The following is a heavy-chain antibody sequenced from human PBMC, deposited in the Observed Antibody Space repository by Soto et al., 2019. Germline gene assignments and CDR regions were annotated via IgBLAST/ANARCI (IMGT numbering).Heavy chain of an antibody. CDR2: IGAARDP. CDR3: ARAYTGRLPRRADYYYAMDV. V-gene: IGHV3-13*05. J-gene: IGHJ6*02. Sequence: EVQLVESGGGLVQPGESLILSCATSGFTFSNFDMHWVRQVPGKGLEWVSAIGAARDPYYLGSVKGRFTISRENAKNSVYLQMNDLRAGDSAVYYCARAYTGRLPRRADYYYAMDVWGQGTTVTVSS. CDR1: GFTFSNFD. D-gene: IGHD2-2*02.